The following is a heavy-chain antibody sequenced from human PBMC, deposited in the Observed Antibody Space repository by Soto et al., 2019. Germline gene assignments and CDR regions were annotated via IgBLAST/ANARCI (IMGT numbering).Heavy chain of an antibody. D-gene: IGHD3-22*01. CDR2: IYYSGST. CDR1: DGSISSGDYY. Sequence: QVQLQESGPGLVKPSQTLSLTCTVSDGSISSGDYYWSWIRQPPGKGLEWIGYIYYSGSTYYNPSLKTRVTISVDTSKYQFYLKLSSVTAADTAVYYCASLYYYDSSGYYYDDYWGQGTLVTVSS. V-gene: IGHV4-30-4*01. CDR3: ASLYYYDSSGYYYDDY. J-gene: IGHJ4*02.